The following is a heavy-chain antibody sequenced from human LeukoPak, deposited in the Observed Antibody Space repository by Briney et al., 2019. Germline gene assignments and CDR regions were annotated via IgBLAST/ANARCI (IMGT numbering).Heavy chain of an antibody. Sequence: GESLKISCQGSGYTFTSYWIGWVRQMPGKGLEWMGIIYPGDSDTRYSPSFQGQVTISVDKSISTAYLQWSSLEASDTAMYYCARTGEYHSYMDVWGKGTTVTISS. CDR3: ARTGEYHSYMDV. J-gene: IGHJ6*03. CDR1: GYTFTSYW. D-gene: IGHD1-14*01. V-gene: IGHV5-51*01. CDR2: IYPGDSDT.